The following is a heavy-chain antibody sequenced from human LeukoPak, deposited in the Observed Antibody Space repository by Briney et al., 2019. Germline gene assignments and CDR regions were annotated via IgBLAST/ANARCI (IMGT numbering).Heavy chain of an antibody. V-gene: IGHV4-39*01. Sequence: SETLSLTCTVSGGSISSSSYYWGWIRQPPGKGLEWIGSTYYSGSTYYNPSLKSRVTISVDTSKNQFSLKLSSVTAADTAVYYCARPYSSSWSFDYWGQGTLVTVSS. D-gene: IGHD6-13*01. CDR2: TYYSGST. CDR1: GGSISSSSYY. J-gene: IGHJ4*02. CDR3: ARPYSSSWSFDY.